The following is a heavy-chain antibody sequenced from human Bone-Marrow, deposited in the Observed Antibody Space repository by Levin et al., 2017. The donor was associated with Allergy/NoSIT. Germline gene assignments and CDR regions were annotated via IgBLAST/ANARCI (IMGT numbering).Heavy chain of an antibody. CDR1: GFSLRSSGVG. CDR2: IYWDDDK. J-gene: IGHJ3*02. V-gene: IGHV2-5*02. D-gene: IGHD2-21*01. CDR3: AHNTHMGRAFDI. Sequence: SGPTLVKPTQTLTLTCSFSGFSLRSSGVGVGWIRQAPGKALEWLALIYWDDDKRYSPSLRSRLTITKDTPKNQVVLTMTNMDPVDTATYFCAHNTHMGRAFDIWGQGTMVTVSS.